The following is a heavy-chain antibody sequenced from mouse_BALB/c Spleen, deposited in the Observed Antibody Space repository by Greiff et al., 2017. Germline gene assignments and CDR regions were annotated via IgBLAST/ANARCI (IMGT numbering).Heavy chain of an antibody. D-gene: IGHD2-4*01. V-gene: IGHV14-3*02. CDR3: ARRGDDYDFAMDY. J-gene: IGHJ4*01. Sequence: EVQLVESGAELVKPGASVKLSCTASGFNIKDTYMHWVKQRPEQGLEWIGRIDPANGNTKYDPKFQGKATITADTSSNTAYLQLSSLTSEDTAVYYCARRGDDYDFAMDYWGQGTSVTVSS. CDR2: IDPANGNT. CDR1: GFNIKDTY.